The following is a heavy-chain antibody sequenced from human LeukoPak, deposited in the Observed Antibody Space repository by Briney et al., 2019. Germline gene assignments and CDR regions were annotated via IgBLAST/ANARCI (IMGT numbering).Heavy chain of an antibody. Sequence: SETLSLTCPVYGGSFSGYYWSWIRQPPGKGLEWIGEINHSGGTNYNPSLKSRVTISVDTSKNQFSLKLSSVTAADTAVYYCARVYSSSWSTQLDYWGEGTLVTVSS. V-gene: IGHV4-34*01. J-gene: IGHJ4*02. D-gene: IGHD6-13*01. CDR1: GGSFSGYY. CDR2: INHSGGT. CDR3: ARVYSSSWSTQLDY.